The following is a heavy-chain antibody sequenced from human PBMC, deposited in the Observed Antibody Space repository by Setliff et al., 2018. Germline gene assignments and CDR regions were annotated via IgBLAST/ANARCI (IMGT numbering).Heavy chain of an antibody. CDR2: IKTRTDGETT. V-gene: IGHV3-15*01. D-gene: IGHD3-10*01. CDR3: VKLVPQAISSDP. Sequence: GSLRLSCAASGFTFSNAWMSWVRQAPGKGLEWVGRIKTRTDGETTDYAAPVKGRFTISRDDSKNTLYLQMNSLKTEDTAVYYCVKLVPQAISSDPWGQGTLVTVSS. CDR1: GFTFSNAW. J-gene: IGHJ5*02.